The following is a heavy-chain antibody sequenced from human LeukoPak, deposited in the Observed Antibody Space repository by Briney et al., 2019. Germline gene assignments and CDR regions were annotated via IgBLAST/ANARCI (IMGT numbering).Heavy chain of an antibody. V-gene: IGHV3-7*01. D-gene: IGHD3-10*02. J-gene: IGHJ4*02. CDR3: ARGTMFPYYFDY. Sequence: PGGSLRFSCAASGFTFSRYWMTWVRQAPGKGLEWVANIKQDGSETYSVDSVKGRFTISRDNAKNSLYLQMNSLGAEDTAVYYCARGTMFPYYFDYWGQGTLVTVSS. CDR1: GFTFSRYW. CDR2: IKQDGSET.